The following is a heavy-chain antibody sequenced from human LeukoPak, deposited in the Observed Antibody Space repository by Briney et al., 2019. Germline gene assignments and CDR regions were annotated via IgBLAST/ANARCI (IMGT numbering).Heavy chain of an antibody. V-gene: IGHV4-34*01. CDR1: GGSISSYY. CDR2: INHSGST. J-gene: IGHJ4*02. CDR3: ARVGDIVVVAADY. D-gene: IGHD2-15*01. Sequence: SETLSLTCTVSGGSISSYYWSWIRQPPGKGLEWIGEINHSGSTNYNPSLKSRVTISVDTSKNQFSLKLSSVTAADTAVYYCARVGDIVVVAADYWGQGTLVTVSS.